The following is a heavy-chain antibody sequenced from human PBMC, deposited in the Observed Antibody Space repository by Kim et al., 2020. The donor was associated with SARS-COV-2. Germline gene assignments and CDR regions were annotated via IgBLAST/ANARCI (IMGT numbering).Heavy chain of an antibody. CDR2: ISSSSSYI. D-gene: IGHD6-13*01. CDR1: GFTFSSYS. V-gene: IGHV3-21*01. Sequence: GGSLRLSCAASGFTFSSYSMNWVRQAPGKGLEWVSSISSSSSYIYYADSVKGRFTISRDNAKNSLYLQMNSLRAEDTAVYYCARPPGQQPDYWYFDLWGRGTLVTVSS. CDR3: ARPPGQQPDYWYFDL. J-gene: IGHJ2*01.